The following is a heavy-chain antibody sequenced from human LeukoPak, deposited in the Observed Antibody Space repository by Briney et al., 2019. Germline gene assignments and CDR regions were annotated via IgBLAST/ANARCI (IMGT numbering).Heavy chain of an antibody. Sequence: PGGSLRLSCAASGFTFNDYAMYWVRHAPGKGLEWVSGIFGSGDNAHYADSVKGRFTISRDNSKNTVYLQMASLRVADTAVYYCGKTTVGYSSGRYPGWPVDYWGQGILVTVSS. CDR3: GKTTVGYSSGRYPGWPVDY. J-gene: IGHJ4*02. CDR1: GFTFNDYA. D-gene: IGHD6-19*01. V-gene: IGHV3-23*01. CDR2: IFGSGDNA.